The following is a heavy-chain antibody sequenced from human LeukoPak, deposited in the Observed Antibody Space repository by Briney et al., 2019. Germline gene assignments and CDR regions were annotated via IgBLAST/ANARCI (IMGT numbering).Heavy chain of an antibody. Sequence: GGSLRLSCAASGFTFSDYYMSWIRQAPGKGLEWVAVIWYDGSNKYYADSVKGRFTISRDNSKNTLYLQMNSLRAEDTAVYYCARDGASSSPFRSFDIWGQGTMVTVSS. V-gene: IGHV3-33*08. J-gene: IGHJ3*02. D-gene: IGHD6-13*01. CDR2: IWYDGSNK. CDR1: GFTFSDYY. CDR3: ARDGASSSPFRSFDI.